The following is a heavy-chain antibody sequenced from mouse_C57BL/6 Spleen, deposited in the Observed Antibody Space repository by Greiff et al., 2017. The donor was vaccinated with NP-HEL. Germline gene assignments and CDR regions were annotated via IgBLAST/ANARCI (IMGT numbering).Heavy chain of an antibody. V-gene: IGHV1-52*01. CDR3: ARPYGSLYAMDY. CDR1: GYTFTSYW. Sequence: QVQLQQPGAELVRPGSSVKLSCKASGYTFTSYWMHWVKQRPIQGLEWIGNIDPSDSETHYNQKFKDKATLTVDKSSSTAYMQLSSLTSEDSAVYYCARPYGSLYAMDYWGQGTSVTVSS. CDR2: IDPSDSET. J-gene: IGHJ4*01. D-gene: IGHD1-1*01.